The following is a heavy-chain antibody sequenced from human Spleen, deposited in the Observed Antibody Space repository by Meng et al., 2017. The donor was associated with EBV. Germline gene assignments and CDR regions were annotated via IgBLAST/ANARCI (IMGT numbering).Heavy chain of an antibody. CDR1: AYTFIDYD. V-gene: IGHV1-18*01. J-gene: IGHJ4*02. D-gene: IGHD3-22*01. Sequence: QVQLVQSGTEVKKAGASVKVSCKASAYTFIDYDIIWVRQAPGRGLEWMGWSSPYNGNTKYAQKLQDRVTMTTDTSTSTAYMELRSLRSDDTSIYYCARRRLDDSSGYYVDYWGQGTLVTVSS. CDR2: SSPYNGNT. CDR3: ARRRLDDSSGYYVDY.